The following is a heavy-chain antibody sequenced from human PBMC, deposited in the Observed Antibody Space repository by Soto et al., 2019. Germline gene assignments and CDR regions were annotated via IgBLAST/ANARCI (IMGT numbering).Heavy chain of an antibody. J-gene: IGHJ4*02. V-gene: IGHV4-30-4*01. CDR3: ARDLSGVGAAYYFDY. Sequence: ASETLSLTCTVSGGSISSGDYYWSWIRQPPGKGLEWIGYIYYSGSTYYNPSLKSRVTISVDTSKNQFSLKLSSVTAADTAVYYCARDLSGVGAAYYFDYWGQGTLVTVSS. CDR2: IYYSGST. D-gene: IGHD1-26*01. CDR1: GGSISSGDYY.